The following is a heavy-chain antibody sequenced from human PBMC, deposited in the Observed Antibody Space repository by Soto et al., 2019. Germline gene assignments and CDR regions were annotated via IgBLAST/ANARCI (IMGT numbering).Heavy chain of an antibody. D-gene: IGHD3-3*01. CDR3: ASSRYYDFWSGYSGYYYGMDV. Sequence: GGSLRLSCAASGFTFSGYSMNWVLQAPGKGLEWVSSISSSSSYIYYADSVKGRFTISRDNAKNSLYLQMNSLRAEDTAVYYCASSRYYDFWSGYSGYYYGMDVWGQGTTVTVSS. CDR2: ISSSSSYI. J-gene: IGHJ6*02. CDR1: GFTFSGYS. V-gene: IGHV3-21*01.